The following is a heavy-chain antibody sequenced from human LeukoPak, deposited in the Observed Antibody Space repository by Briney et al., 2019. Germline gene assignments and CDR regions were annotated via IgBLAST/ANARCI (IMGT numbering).Heavy chain of an antibody. CDR2: ISSSSSYI. J-gene: IGHJ4*02. D-gene: IGHD5-24*01. CDR3: SRDLRGRDDC. CDR1: GFTFSSYS. Sequence: GGSLRLSCAASGFTFSSYSMNWVRQAPGKGLGWVSSISSSSSYIYYADSVKGRFTISRDNAKNTLYLQMNTLRVEDTAVYYCSRDLRGRDDCWGQGSLVTVSS. V-gene: IGHV3-21*01.